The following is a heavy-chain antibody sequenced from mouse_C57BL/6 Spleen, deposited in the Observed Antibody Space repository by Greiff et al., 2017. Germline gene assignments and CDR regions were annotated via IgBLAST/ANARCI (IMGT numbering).Heavy chain of an antibody. CDR1: GFTFSSYA. J-gene: IGHJ2*01. V-gene: IGHV5-4*03. CDR3: ASEGIPYYFDY. CDR2: VSDGASYT. Sequence: DVMLVESGGGLVKPGGSLKLSCAASGFTFSSYAMSWVRQTPEKRLEWVATVSDGASYTYYPDNVKGRFTVSRDNATNNLYLQMSRLTSEDTAMYYCASEGIPYYFDYWGQGTTLTVSS. D-gene: IGHD5-1-1*01.